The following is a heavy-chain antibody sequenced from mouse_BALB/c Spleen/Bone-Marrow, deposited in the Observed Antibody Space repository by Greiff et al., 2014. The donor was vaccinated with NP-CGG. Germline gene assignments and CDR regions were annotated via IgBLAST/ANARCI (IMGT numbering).Heavy chain of an antibody. CDR3: ARHYYGSSYYFDY. CDR1: GFTFSSYA. CDR2: ISSGGSYT. V-gene: IGHV5-9-3*01. Sequence: DVQLVESGGGLVKPGGSLKLSCAASGFTFSSYAMSWVRQTPEKRLEWVATISSGGSYTYYPDSVKGRFTISRDNAKNTLYLQMSSLRSEDTAMYCCARHYYGSSYYFDYWGQGTTLTVSS. D-gene: IGHD1-1*01. J-gene: IGHJ2*01.